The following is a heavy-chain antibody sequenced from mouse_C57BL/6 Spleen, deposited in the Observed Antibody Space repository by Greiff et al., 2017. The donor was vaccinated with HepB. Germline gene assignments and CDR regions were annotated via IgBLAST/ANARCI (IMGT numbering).Heavy chain of an antibody. CDR2: IHPNSGST. J-gene: IGHJ3*01. Sequence: QVQLQQPGAELVKPGASVKLSCKASGYTFTSYWMHWVKQRPGQGLEWIGMIHPNSGSTNYNEKFKSKATLTVDKSSSTAYMQLSSLTSEDSAVYYCARSRGYDPWFAYWGQGTLVTVSA. D-gene: IGHD2-2*01. V-gene: IGHV1-64*01. CDR1: GYTFTSYW. CDR3: ARSRGYDPWFAY.